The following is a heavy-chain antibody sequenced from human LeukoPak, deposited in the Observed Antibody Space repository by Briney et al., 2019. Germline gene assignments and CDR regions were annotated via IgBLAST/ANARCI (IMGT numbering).Heavy chain of an antibody. CDR1: GFTFRSYS. V-gene: IGHV3-21*01. D-gene: IGHD3-22*01. J-gene: IGHJ4*02. Sequence: GGSLRLSCEVSGFTFRSYSMNWVRQAPGKGLEWVSSISSSSSYIHYADSVKGRFTISRDNAKNSVYLQMNSLRAEDTAVYYCARWYDYDSKGYNYYFDYWGQGTLVTVST. CDR2: ISSSSSYI. CDR3: ARWYDYDSKGYNYYFDY.